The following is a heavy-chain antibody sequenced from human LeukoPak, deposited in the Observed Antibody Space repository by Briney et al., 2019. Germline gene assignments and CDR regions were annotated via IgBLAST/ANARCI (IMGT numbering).Heavy chain of an antibody. D-gene: IGHD2-21*01. V-gene: IGHV7-4-1*02. CDR2: INTHTGNP. J-gene: IGHJ6*02. CDR3: ARDFTYYYYGMDV. Sequence: ASVKVSCKASGYTFTSYAMNWVRQAPGQGLEWMGWINTHTGNPTYAQDFIGRFVFSLDTSVSTAYLQISSPKAEDTAVYYCARDFTYYYYGMDVWGQGTTVTVSS. CDR1: GYTFTSYA.